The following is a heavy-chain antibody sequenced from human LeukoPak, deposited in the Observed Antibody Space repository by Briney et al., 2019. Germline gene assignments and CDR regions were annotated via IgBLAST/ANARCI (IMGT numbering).Heavy chain of an antibody. J-gene: IGHJ1*01. Sequence: GGSLRLFCAASGFTFSTYGMKWVRQAPGEWLGWVSFISPSGKITYYIDSVKGRFTISRDNSKYCVSLQMNSLTGEKPAVYDCAKDEAWGRYKDWGQGTLVTVSS. V-gene: IGHV3-23*01. D-gene: IGHD3-16*01. CDR3: AKDEAWGRYKD. CDR2: ISPSGKIT. CDR1: GFTFSTYG.